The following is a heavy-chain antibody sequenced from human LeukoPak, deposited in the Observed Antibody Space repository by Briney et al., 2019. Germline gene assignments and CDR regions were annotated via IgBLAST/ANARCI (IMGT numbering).Heavy chain of an antibody. CDR1: GGSITGYH. J-gene: IGHJ3*02. CDR3: ARARYANAWYAFDI. V-gene: IGHV4-59*01. Sequence: SETLSLTCTVSGGSITGYHWSWIRRPPGRGLEWIAYLSHSGSSDSNPSLTSRVTTLVDTSKNQFSLKLTSVTAADTAVYYCARARYANAWYAFDIWGHGTMVTVSS. D-gene: IGHD2-2*01. CDR2: LSHSGSS.